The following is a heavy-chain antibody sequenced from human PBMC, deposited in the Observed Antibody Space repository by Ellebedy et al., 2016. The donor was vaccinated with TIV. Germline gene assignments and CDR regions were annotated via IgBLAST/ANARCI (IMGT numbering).Heavy chain of an antibody. CDR2: IKQDGSEK. Sequence: GGSLRLXCAASGFTFSSYWMNWVRQAPGKGLEWVANIKQDGSEKYYVDSVKGRFTISRDNAKNSLYLQMNSLRAEDTAVYYCARDVYGDYYFDYWGQGTLVTVSS. CDR1: GFTFSSYW. D-gene: IGHD4-17*01. J-gene: IGHJ4*02. V-gene: IGHV3-7*01. CDR3: ARDVYGDYYFDY.